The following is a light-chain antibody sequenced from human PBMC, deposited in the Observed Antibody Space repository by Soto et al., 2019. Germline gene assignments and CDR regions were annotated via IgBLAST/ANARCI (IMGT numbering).Light chain of an antibody. Sequence: QAVVTQPPSSSASPGESARLTCTLPSDINVCSYNIYWYQQKPGSPPRYLLYYYSDSDKGQGSGVPSRFSGSKDASANTGILLISGLQSEDEADYYCMIWPSNAVYVFGTGTKLTVL. J-gene: IGLJ1*01. CDR3: MIWPSNAVYV. CDR1: SDINVCSYN. CDR2: YYSDSDK. V-gene: IGLV5-37*01.